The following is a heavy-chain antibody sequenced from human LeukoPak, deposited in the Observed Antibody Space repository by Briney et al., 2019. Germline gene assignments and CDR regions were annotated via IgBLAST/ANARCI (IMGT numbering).Heavy chain of an antibody. CDR1: GGSISSGGYY. V-gene: IGHV4-31*03. CDR3: ARGGTHIVVVVVATPGYYYYGMDV. CDR2: IYYSGST. D-gene: IGHD2-15*01. J-gene: IGHJ6*02. Sequence: PSETLSLTCTVSGGSISSGGYYWSWIRQHPGKGLEWIGYIYYSGSTYYNPSLKSRVTISVDTSKNQFSLKLSSVTAADTAVYYCARGGTHIVVVVVATPGYYYYGMDVWGQGTTVTVSS.